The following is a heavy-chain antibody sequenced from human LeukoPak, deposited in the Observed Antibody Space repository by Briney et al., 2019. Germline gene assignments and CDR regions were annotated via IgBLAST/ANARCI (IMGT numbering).Heavy chain of an antibody. CDR2: ISGTGDST. CDR3: ATDSYSISLYYFDY. CDR1: GFIFSNFA. D-gene: IGHD6-13*01. V-gene: IGHV3-23*01. J-gene: IGHJ4*02. Sequence: GGSLRLSCVASGFIFSNFAMSWVRQAPGKGLEWVSGISGTGDSTSYGDSVKGRFAISRDNSKNTLYLQMNSLRAEDTALYYCATDSYSISLYYFDYWGQGTQVTVSS.